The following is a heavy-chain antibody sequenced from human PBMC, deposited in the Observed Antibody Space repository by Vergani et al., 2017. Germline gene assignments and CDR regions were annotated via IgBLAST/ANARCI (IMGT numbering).Heavy chain of an antibody. CDR3: ARVGQLERYDAFDI. V-gene: IGHV3-33*01. CDR2: IWYDGSNK. J-gene: IGHJ3*02. Sequence: QVQLVESGGGVVQPGRSLRLSCAASGFTFSSYGMHWVRQAPGKGLEWVAVIWYDGSNKYYADSVKGRFTISRDNSKNTLYLQMNSLRAEDTAVYYCARVGQLERYDAFDIWGQGTMVTVSS. D-gene: IGHD1-1*01. CDR1: GFTFSSYG.